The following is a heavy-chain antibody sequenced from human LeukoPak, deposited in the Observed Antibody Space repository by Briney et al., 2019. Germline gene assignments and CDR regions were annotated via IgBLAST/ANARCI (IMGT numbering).Heavy chain of an antibody. CDR3: ARGTGTTAYFDY. CDR1: GFTFSSYV. D-gene: IGHD1-1*01. Sequence: GGSLRLSCSASGFTFSSYVMFWVRQAPGKGLEYVSAVSSIGGSTYYADSVKGRFTISRDNAKNSLYLQVNSLRAEDTAVYYCARGTGTTAYFDYWGQGTLVTVSS. J-gene: IGHJ4*02. V-gene: IGHV3-64*04. CDR2: VSSIGGST.